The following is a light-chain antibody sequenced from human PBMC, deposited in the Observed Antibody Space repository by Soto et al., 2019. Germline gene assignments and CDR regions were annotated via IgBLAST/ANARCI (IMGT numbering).Light chain of an antibody. CDR2: GIS. V-gene: IGKV1-27*01. Sequence: DIQMTQSPSTVSAYVGESVASSCRASQSITTWLAWYQQRPGKVPRLLISGISTLQSGVPSRFSGSGYGTEFTLTISNLQPEDVATYYCQKYNTAPLTFGGGTKVDIK. CDR3: QKYNTAPLT. CDR1: QSITTW. J-gene: IGKJ4*01.